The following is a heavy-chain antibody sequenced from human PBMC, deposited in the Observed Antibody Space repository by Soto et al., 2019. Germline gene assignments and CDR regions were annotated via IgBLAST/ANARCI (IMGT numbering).Heavy chain of an antibody. Sequence: VQLQESGPGLVKPSGTLSLTCAVSGGSISSSNWWSWVRQPPGKGLEWIGEIYHSGSTNYNPSLKSRVTISVAKSTNPFSLKLSSVTAADTAVYYCERVAVAGTRVDYWGQGTLVTVSS. J-gene: IGHJ4*02. CDR1: GGSISSSNW. CDR2: IYHSGST. V-gene: IGHV4-4*02. D-gene: IGHD6-19*01. CDR3: ERVAVAGTRVDY.